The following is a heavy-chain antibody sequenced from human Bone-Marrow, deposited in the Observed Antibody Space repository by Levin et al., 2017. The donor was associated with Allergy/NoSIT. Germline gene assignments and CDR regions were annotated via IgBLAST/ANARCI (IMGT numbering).Heavy chain of an antibody. Sequence: PSQTLSLTCTVSGDSLTSHYWSWIRQSPGKGLEWIGFIYYGGRTNYNPSLKSRVRISVDTSKNQFFLRLATVTAADTAVYYCAKVDSSSWNPPEYYFDCWGQGALVAVSS. CDR3: AKVDSSSWNPPEYYFDC. CDR1: GDSLTSHY. V-gene: IGHV4-59*11. J-gene: IGHJ4*02. CDR2: IYYGGRT. D-gene: IGHD6-13*01.